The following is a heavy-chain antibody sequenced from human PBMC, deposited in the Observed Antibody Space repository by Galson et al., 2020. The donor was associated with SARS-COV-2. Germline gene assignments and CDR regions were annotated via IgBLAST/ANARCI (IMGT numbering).Heavy chain of an antibody. CDR3: ARDGDPTSWRTKTRGASYFDY. V-gene: IGHV3-21*01. CDR1: GFTFSTYS. D-gene: IGHD2-2*01. CDR2: ISSSSRYI. Sequence: AGGSLRLSCAASGFTFSTYSLNWVRQAPGKGLEWVSSISSSSRYIYYADSVKGRFTISRDNAMKSLFLHMNSLSAEDTGVYYCARDGDPTSWRTKTRGASYFDYWGQGTLVTVSS. J-gene: IGHJ4*02.